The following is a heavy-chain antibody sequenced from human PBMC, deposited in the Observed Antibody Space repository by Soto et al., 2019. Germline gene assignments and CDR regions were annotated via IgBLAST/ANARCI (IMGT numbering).Heavy chain of an antibody. CDR1: GGSISSGGYS. D-gene: IGHD2-15*01. J-gene: IGHJ6*03. CDR2: IYYSGST. V-gene: IGHV4-31*03. Sequence: QVQLQESGPGLVTPSQTLSLTCTVSGGSISSGGYSWRWIRQHPGKGLGWIGYIYYSGSTYYNPSRKRRVTRSVDTSKNQFSQKLSSVTAADTAVYYCARELGVAPRGGYYTDVGGKGTTVTVSS. CDR3: ARELGVAPRGGYYTDV.